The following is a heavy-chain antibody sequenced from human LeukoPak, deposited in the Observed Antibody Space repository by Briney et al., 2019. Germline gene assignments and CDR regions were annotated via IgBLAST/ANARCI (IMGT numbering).Heavy chain of an antibody. J-gene: IGHJ4*02. Sequence: GSLRLSCAASGFTFSSYEMNWVRQAPGKGLEWVSYISSSGSTIYYADSVKGRFTISRDNAKNSLYPQMNSLRAEDTAVYYCARVDSSSWYGDYWGQGTLVTVSS. CDR1: GFTFSSYE. CDR3: ARVDSSSWYGDY. V-gene: IGHV3-48*03. D-gene: IGHD6-13*01. CDR2: ISSSGSTI.